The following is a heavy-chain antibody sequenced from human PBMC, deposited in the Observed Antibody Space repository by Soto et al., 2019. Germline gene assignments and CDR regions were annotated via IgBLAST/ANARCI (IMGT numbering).Heavy chain of an antibody. CDR2: IFDSGTT. Sequence: SDTLSLTCTVSGGSMSPYYWSWIRQPPGEGLEWIGHIFDSGTTYTNPSLRSQVAISLDTSKNHFSLTLSSVTAADTAVYYCARGPSGDKVHYWGQGALVTVSS. V-gene: IGHV4-30-4*02. CDR1: GGSMSPYY. J-gene: IGHJ4*02. CDR3: ARGPSGDKVHY. D-gene: IGHD7-27*01.